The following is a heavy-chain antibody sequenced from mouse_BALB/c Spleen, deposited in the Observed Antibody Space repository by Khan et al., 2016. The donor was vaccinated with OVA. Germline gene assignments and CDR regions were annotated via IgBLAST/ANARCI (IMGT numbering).Heavy chain of an antibody. CDR3: ARQNDYGYALDY. D-gene: IGHD1-1*01. J-gene: IGHJ4*01. Sequence: EVQLQESGPGLVKPSQSLSLTCTVTGYSITSNYAWSWIRQFPGNKLEWMGYISYSGSTNYNPSLKSRNSVTRETYENQSFLHLNSVTTEDTATYYCARQNDYGYALDYWGQGTSVTVSS. CDR1: GYSITSNYA. V-gene: IGHV3-2*02. CDR2: ISYSGST.